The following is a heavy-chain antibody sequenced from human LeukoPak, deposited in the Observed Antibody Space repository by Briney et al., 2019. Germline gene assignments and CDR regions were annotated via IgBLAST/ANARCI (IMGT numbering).Heavy chain of an antibody. D-gene: IGHD3-22*01. Sequence: IYYADSVKGRFTISRDNTKNTLYLQMNSLRAEDTAIYYCAKSSYYDSSGYYREYYFDYWGQGTLVIVSS. V-gene: IGHV3-23*01. CDR3: AKSSYYDSSGYYREYYFDY. J-gene: IGHJ4*02. CDR2: I.